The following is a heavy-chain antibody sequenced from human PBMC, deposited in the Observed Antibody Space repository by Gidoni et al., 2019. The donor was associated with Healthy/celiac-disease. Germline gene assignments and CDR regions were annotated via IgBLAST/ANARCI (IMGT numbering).Heavy chain of an antibody. V-gene: IGHV4-39*07. CDR1: GGSISSSSYY. D-gene: IGHD2-8*01. CDR2: IYYSGST. J-gene: IGHJ4*02. Sequence: QLQLPESGPGLVKPSETLSLTCTVSGGSISSSSYYWGWIRQPPGKGLEWIGSIYYSGSTYYNPSLKSRVTISVDTSKNQFSLKLSSVTAADTAVYYCARSMVYAPFDYWGQGTLVTVSS. CDR3: ARSMVYAPFDY.